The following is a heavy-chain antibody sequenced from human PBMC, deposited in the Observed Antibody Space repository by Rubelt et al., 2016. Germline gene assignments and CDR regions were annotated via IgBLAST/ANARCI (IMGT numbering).Heavy chain of an antibody. CDR2: IIPILGIA. D-gene: IGHD3-16*01. J-gene: IGHJ4*02. CDR3: AGEMRLRGGADY. CDR1: GGTFSSYA. V-gene: IGHV1-69*10. Sequence: QVQLVQSGAEVKKPGSSVKVSCKASGGTFSSYAISWVRQAPGQGLEWMGGIIPILGIANYYERSRVGCTVTADKSTSRADRELSSLRSEDTAVYYCAGEMRLRGGADYWGQGTLVTVSS.